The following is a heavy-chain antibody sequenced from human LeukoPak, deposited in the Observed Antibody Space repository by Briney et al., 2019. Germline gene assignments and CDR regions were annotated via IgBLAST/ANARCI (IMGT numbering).Heavy chain of an antibody. V-gene: IGHV3-23*01. Sequence: GGSLRLSCAASGFIFSNYAMTWVCQAPGKGLEWVSSSGSTTDYSDSVKGRFTISRDNSKNTLYLQMNSLRADDTAVYYCTRDSSYGDYSTAFDYWGQGALVTVSS. J-gene: IGHJ4*02. CDR3: TRDSSYGDYSTAFDY. CDR2: SGSTT. CDR1: GFIFSNYA. D-gene: IGHD4-17*01.